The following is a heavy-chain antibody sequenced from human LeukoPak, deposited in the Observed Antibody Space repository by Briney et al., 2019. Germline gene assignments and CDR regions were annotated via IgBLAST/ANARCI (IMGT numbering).Heavy chain of an antibody. CDR3: ARHTYNSGWYYFDY. CDR2: VYHSGST. J-gene: IGHJ4*02. V-gene: IGHV4-59*08. D-gene: IGHD6-19*01. Sequence: SETPSLTCTISGGSISTYYWSWIRQPPGKGLEWIGYVYHSGSTNYNPSLKSRVTISVDTSKKQFSLRPSSVTAADTAVYYCARHTYNSGWYYFDYWGQGTLVTVSS. CDR1: GGSISTYY.